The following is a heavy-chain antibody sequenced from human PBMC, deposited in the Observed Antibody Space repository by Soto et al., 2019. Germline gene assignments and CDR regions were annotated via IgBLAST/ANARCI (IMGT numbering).Heavy chain of an antibody. D-gene: IGHD6-13*01. CDR3: ARHLGIAAAVDGYWFDP. J-gene: IGHJ5*02. Sequence: SETLSLTCTVSGGSISSSSYYWGWIRQPPGKGLEWIGSIYYSGSTYYNPSLKSRVTISVDTSKNQFSLKLSSVTAADTAVYYCARHLGIAAAVDGYWFDPWGQGTLVTVSS. CDR1: GGSISSSSYY. CDR2: IYYSGST. V-gene: IGHV4-39*01.